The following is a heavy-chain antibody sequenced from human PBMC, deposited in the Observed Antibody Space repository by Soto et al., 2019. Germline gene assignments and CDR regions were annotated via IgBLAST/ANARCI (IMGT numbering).Heavy chain of an antibody. CDR2: LYYSGNT. Sequence: QVQLQESGPGLVKPSQTLSLTCTVSGGSISSGDYYWRWIRHAPGKGLAWIGYLYYSGNTYYNPSIKSRVTISGDKSKNQFSLNLSFMTAADTAVYYCARDRDVWYFDVWGRGTLVTVSS. V-gene: IGHV4-30-4*01. J-gene: IGHJ2*01. CDR1: GGSISSGDYY. CDR3: ARDRDVWYFDV.